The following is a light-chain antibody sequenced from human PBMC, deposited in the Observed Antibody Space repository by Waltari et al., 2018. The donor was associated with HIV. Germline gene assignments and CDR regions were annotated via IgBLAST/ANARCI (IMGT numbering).Light chain of an antibody. V-gene: IGLV3-10*01. Sequence: SYELTQPPSVSVSPGQTARITCSGDTLPKKYAHLYQPKSGQAPVLVIYEDSKRPSGIPERFSGSSSGTMAILTISGAQVEDEADYYCYSTESSGTQRVFGGGTKLTVL. CDR1: TLPKKY. J-gene: IGLJ3*02. CDR2: EDS. CDR3: YSTESSGTQRV.